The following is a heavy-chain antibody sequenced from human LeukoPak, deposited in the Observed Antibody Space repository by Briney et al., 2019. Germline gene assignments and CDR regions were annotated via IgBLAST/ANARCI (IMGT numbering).Heavy chain of an antibody. CDR2: INHSGST. Sequence: SETLSLTDARYGGSFSGEYWRWIRQPPGKGLEWIREINHSGSTNYNPSLKSRVTISVDTSKNQFSLKLSSVTAADTAVYYCASWGDYGDYYFDYWGQGTLVTVSS. CDR3: ASWGDYGDYYFDY. D-gene: IGHD4-17*01. J-gene: IGHJ4*02. V-gene: IGHV4-34*01. CDR1: GGSFSGEY.